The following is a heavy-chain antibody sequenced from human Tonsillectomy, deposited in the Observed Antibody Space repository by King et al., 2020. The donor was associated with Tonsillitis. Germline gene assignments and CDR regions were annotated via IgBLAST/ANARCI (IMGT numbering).Heavy chain of an antibody. CDR1: GFSFSSHT. CDR2: ITFDEKYK. Sequence: VQLVESGGGVVQTGRSLRLSCAASGFSFSSHTMHWVRQAPGRGLEWVAIITFDEKYKYYVDSVKGRFAISKHNSNNTLYLQMNTLRAEDTAVYYCARGNGRYYFDFWGQGTLVTVSS. CDR3: ARGNGRYYFDF. J-gene: IGHJ4*02. V-gene: IGHV3-30*09. D-gene: IGHD3-9*01.